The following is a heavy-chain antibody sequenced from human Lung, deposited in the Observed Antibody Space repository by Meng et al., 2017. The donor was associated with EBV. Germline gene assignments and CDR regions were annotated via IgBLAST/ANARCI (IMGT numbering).Heavy chain of an antibody. CDR2: IYYSGST. CDR3: ARDRKHYGERGWFDP. V-gene: IGHV4-30-4*01. Sequence: QGQRRESGPGLVQPSQPLSLTCTVSGGSISSGDYYWSWIRQPPGKGLEWIGYIYYSGSTYSNASLKSRVTISIDRSKNQFSLKLSSVTAADTAVYYCARDRKHYGERGWFDPWGQGTLVTVSS. J-gene: IGHJ5*02. D-gene: IGHD4-17*01. CDR1: GGSISSGDYY.